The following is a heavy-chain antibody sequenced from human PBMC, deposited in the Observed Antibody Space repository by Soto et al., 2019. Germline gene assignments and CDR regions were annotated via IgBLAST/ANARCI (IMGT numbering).Heavy chain of an antibody. CDR1: GGSISSYY. D-gene: IGHD3-22*01. CDR2: IYTSGST. J-gene: IGHJ4*02. V-gene: IGHV4-4*07. CDR3: AIHRYYDSSGYYYFDY. Sequence: QVQLQESGPGLVKPSETLSLTCTVSGGSISSYYWSWIRQPAGKGLEWIGCIYTSGSTNYNPSLKSRVTMSVDTSKNQFSLKLSSVTAADTAVYYCAIHRYYDSSGYYYFDYWGQGTLVTVSS.